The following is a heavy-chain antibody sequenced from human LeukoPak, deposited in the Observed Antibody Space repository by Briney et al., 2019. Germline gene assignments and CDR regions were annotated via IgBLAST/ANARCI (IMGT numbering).Heavy chain of an antibody. CDR3: TRDQATFDI. Sequence: GASVKVSCKASGFTFTTYVSWVRQAPGQGLEWMGWIRGDNGATFYAHELRGRLTMTTDTSTSTVYMELRSLKSDDTAIYYCTRDQATFDIWGQGAMVTVTS. V-gene: IGHV1-18*01. J-gene: IGHJ3*02. CDR1: GFTFTTYV. CDR2: IRGDNGAT.